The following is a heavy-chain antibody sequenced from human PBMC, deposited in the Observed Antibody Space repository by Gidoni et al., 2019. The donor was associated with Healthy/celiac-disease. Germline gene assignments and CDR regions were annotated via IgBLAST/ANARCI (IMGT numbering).Heavy chain of an antibody. V-gene: IGHV4-34*01. D-gene: IGHD6-19*01. J-gene: IGHJ4*02. CDR1: GGSFSGYD. Sequence: QVQLQQCGEGLLKPSETLSLTCAVYGGSFSGYDWCWNRQPPGKGLDWSGEIKHSGSTNDNPTLKSQVTISVDTSKNQFSLKLSSVTASDTAVYYCASGSGWRLLDYWGQGTLVTVSS. CDR2: IKHSGST. CDR3: ASGSGWRLLDY.